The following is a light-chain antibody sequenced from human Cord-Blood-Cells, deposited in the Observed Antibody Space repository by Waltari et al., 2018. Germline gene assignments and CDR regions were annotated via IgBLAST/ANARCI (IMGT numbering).Light chain of an antibody. CDR1: QSVSSY. CDR3: QQRSNGPLT. CDR2: DAS. V-gene: IGKV3-11*01. Sequence: EIVLTQSPATMSLSPGERATLSCRASQSVSSYLAWYQQKPGQAPRLLIYDASNRATVIPARCSGSGSGTDFTLTISSLEPEDFAVYYCQQRSNGPLTFGGGTKVEIK. J-gene: IGKJ4*01.